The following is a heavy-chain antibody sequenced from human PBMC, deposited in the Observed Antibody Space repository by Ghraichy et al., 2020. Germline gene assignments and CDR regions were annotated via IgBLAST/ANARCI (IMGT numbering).Heavy chain of an antibody. Sequence: SETLSLTCTVSGASVSTYFWAWIRQPAGKGLQWIGRLYTDGSTNYNPSVRGRASMSVDRSKNQFSLTLNSVTAADSAIYYCARAFMEVVDQNGPFFDYWGQGTVVTVSS. CDR1: GASVSTYF. D-gene: IGHD3-3*02. J-gene: IGHJ4*02. CDR3: ARAFMEVVDQNGPFFDY. V-gene: IGHV4-4*07. CDR2: LYTDGST.